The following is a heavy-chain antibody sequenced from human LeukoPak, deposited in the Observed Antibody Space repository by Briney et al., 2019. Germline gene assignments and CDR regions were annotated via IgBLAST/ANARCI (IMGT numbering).Heavy chain of an antibody. V-gene: IGHV4-4*07. Sequence: PSETLSLTCTVSGGSISSYYWSWIRQPAGKGLEWIGRIYTSGSTNYNPSLKSRVTMSVDTSKNQFSLKLSSVTAADTAVYYCARGGLSVIGVNWFDPWGQGTLVTVSS. D-gene: IGHD3-22*01. CDR1: GGSISSYY. CDR2: IYTSGST. CDR3: ARGGLSVIGVNWFDP. J-gene: IGHJ5*02.